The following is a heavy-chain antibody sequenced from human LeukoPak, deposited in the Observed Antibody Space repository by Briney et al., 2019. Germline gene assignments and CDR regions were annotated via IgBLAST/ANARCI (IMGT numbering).Heavy chain of an antibody. CDR1: GFTFSSFW. Sequence: GGSLRLSCAASGFTFSSFWMHWVRQAPGKGPVWVSRINSDGSSIRYANSVKGRFTISRDNANNTLDLQMNSLRAEDTAVYHCARSHYYDSSGSFNFNYGLDVWGQGTTVIVSS. V-gene: IGHV3-74*01. CDR3: ARSHYYDSSGSFNFNYGLDV. D-gene: IGHD3-22*01. J-gene: IGHJ6*02. CDR2: INSDGSSI.